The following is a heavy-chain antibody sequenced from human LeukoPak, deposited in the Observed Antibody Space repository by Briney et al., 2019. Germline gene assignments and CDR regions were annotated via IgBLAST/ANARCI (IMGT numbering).Heavy chain of an antibody. J-gene: IGHJ5*02. CDR1: GGSISSSSYY. CDR3: ARGYLSSWYFNWFDP. D-gene: IGHD6-13*01. V-gene: IGHV4-39*07. CDR2: IYYSGST. Sequence: SETLSLTCTVSGGSISSSSYYWGWIRQPPGKGLEWIGSIYYSGSTYYNPSLKSRVTISLDTSKNQFSLKLSSVTAADSALYYCARGYLSSWYFNWFDPWGQGTLVTVSS.